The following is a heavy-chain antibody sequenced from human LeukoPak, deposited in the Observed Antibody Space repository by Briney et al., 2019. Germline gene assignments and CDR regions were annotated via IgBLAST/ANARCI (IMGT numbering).Heavy chain of an antibody. J-gene: IGHJ4*02. CDR1: GYTFTSYY. CDR2: INPSGCST. D-gene: IGHD3-9*01. Sequence: ASVKVSCKASGYTFTSYYMHWVRQAPGQGLEWMGIINPSGCSTSYAHKFQGRVTMTRDTSTNTVYMELSSLRSGDTAVYYCARGIEYYDILTGYEPPYYWGQGTLVTVSS. CDR3: ARGIEYYDILTGYEPPYY. V-gene: IGHV1-46*03.